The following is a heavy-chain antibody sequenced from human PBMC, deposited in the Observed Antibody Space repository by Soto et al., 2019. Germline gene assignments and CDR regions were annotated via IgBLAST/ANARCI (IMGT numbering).Heavy chain of an antibody. CDR3: AHTMAPRIFDY. Sequence: QITLKEAGPTLVKPTQTLTLTCSFSGFSLITSGVGVGWIRQPPGKALEWLALIYWDDDKGYSTSLKSRLTINKDTSRNQVVLTMTNMDPANTATYYCAHTMAPRIFDYWGQGTLETVSS. V-gene: IGHV2-5*02. CDR2: IYWDDDK. CDR1: GFSLITSGVG. J-gene: IGHJ4*01.